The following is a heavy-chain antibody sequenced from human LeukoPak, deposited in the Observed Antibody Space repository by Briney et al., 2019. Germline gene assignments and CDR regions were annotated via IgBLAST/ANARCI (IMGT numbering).Heavy chain of an antibody. V-gene: IGHV1-2*02. CDR3: ARVRYRLAETYIDY. J-gene: IGHJ4*02. CDR1: GYSFADYY. CDR2: IKPNSGGT. D-gene: IGHD3-16*01. Sequence: GASVKVSCKASGYSFADYYMHWVRQAPGLGLEWMGWIKPNSGGTRSAQKFQGRVTMTRDTSISTAYMELSRLRSDDTAVYYCARVRYRLAETYIDYWGQGTLVTVSS.